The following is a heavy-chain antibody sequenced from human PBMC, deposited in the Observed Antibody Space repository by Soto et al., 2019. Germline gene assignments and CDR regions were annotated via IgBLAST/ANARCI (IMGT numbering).Heavy chain of an antibody. CDR2: ISYDGSNK. V-gene: IGHV3-30*18. CDR3: AKGGEGYCSSTSCYSYYYYGMDV. D-gene: IGHD2-2*02. Sequence: GGSLRLSCAASGFTFSSYGMHWVRQAPGKGLEWVAVISYDGSNKYYADSVKGRFTISRDNSKNTLYPQMNSLRAEDTAVYYCAKGGEGYCSSTSCYSYYYYGMDVWGQGTTVTVSS. J-gene: IGHJ6*02. CDR1: GFTFSSYG.